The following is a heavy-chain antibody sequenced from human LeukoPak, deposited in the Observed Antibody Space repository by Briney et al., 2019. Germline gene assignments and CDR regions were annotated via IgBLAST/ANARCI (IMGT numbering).Heavy chain of an antibody. J-gene: IGHJ4*02. V-gene: IGHV3-7*01. CDR1: GFTFSSYW. CDR2: IKQDGSEK. CDR3: AKDLGRIFGVVQYYFDY. D-gene: IGHD3-3*01. Sequence: PGGSLRLSCAASGFTFSSYWMSWVRQAPGKGLEWVANIKQDGSEKYYVDSVKGRFTISRDNAKNSLYLQMNSLRVEDTAVYYCAKDLGRIFGVVQYYFDYWGQGTLVTVSS.